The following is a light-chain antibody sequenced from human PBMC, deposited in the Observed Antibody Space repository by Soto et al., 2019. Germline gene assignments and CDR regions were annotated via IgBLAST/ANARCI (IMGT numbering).Light chain of an antibody. V-gene: IGKV3-20*01. CDR3: QQYGNSLSWT. J-gene: IGKJ1*01. CDR1: HIVTISC. CDR2: TTS. Sequence: EFVLTQSPCTLSFSPWERSTLSFMASHIVTISCLAWYQRKPGQAPRLLIHTTSIRATDIPDRFSGSGSGTDFTLTISRLEPEDFAVYSCQQYGNSLSWTFGQGTKVDIK.